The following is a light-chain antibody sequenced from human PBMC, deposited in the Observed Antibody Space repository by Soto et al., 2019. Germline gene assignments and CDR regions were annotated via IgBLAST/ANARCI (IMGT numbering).Light chain of an antibody. J-gene: IGKJ3*01. V-gene: IGKV1-39*01. CDR1: QDIRNR. CDR3: QQSYSRVFT. CDR2: AAS. Sequence: DIQMTQSPPSLSASVGDRVTITCQASQDIRNRLNWYQQKPGKAPKLLIFAASSLQRGVPARFSGSGSGTDFTLTISSLQPDDFGTYYCQQSYSRVFTFGPGTKVDF.